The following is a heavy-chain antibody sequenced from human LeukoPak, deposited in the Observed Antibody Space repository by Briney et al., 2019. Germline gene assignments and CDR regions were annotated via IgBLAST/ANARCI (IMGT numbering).Heavy chain of an antibody. J-gene: IGHJ4*02. CDR2: IYYSGST. CDR3: AKGIQLWPKDYYFDY. V-gene: IGHV4-59*01. D-gene: IGHD5-18*01. CDR1: GGSISSYY. Sequence: SETLSLTCTVSGGSISSYYWSWIRQPAGKGLEWIGYIYYSGSTNYNPSLKSRVTISVDTSKNQFSLKLSSVTAADTAVYYCAKGIQLWPKDYYFDYWGQGTLVTVSS.